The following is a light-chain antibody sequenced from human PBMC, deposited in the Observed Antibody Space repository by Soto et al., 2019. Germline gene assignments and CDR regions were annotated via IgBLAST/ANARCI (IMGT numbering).Light chain of an antibody. Sequence: QSALTQPASVSGSPGQSITISCTGTSSDVGGYNYVSWYQQHPGNAPKFMIYDVSNRPSGVSNRFSGSKSGNTASLTTSGLQAEDEADYYCSSYPSSSTLVVFGGGTKLTVL. CDR2: DVS. CDR1: SSDVGGYNY. V-gene: IGLV2-14*01. CDR3: SSYPSSSTLVV. J-gene: IGLJ2*01.